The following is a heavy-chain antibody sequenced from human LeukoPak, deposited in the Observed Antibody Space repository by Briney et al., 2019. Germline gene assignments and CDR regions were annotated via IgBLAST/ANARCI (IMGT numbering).Heavy chain of an antibody. CDR1: GGXISRYY. V-gene: IGHV4-59*01. CDR3: ARLPMAVTPHVDY. J-gene: IGHJ4*02. D-gene: IGHD2-21*02. Sequence: SETLSLTCTVSGGXISRYYCSWIRQPPGKGLEWIGYIYHSGSTNYNPSLKSRVTISVDTSKNQFSLKLSSVTAADTAVYYCARLPMAVTPHVDYWGQGTLVTVSS. CDR2: IYHSGST.